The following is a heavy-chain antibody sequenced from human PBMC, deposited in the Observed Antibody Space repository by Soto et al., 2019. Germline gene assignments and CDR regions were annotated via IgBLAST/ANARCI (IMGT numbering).Heavy chain of an antibody. J-gene: IGHJ5*02. CDR2: VYYSGST. CDR1: CGSISSYY. V-gene: IGHV4-59*01. D-gene: IGHD3-9*01. CDR3: ARMEVDWWFDP. Sequence: KTSETLSLTCTVSCGSISSYYWSWIRQPPGKGLEWIGYVYYSGSTNYNPSLKSRVTISVDTSKNQFSLKLSSVTAADTAVYYCARMEVDWWFDPWGQGTLVTVSS.